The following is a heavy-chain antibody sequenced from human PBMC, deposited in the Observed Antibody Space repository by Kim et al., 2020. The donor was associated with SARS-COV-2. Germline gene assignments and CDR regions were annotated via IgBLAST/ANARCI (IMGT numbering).Heavy chain of an antibody. CDR2: IYYSGIT. V-gene: IGHV4-59*08. Sequence: SETLSLTCTVSGGSISSHYWNWIRRPPGKGLEWIGDIYYSGITKYNPSLKSRVTISVDTSKNQFSLKLSSVTAADTAVYYCARHGRGSTSLFFDYWGQGTLVTVSS. CDR1: GGSISSHY. J-gene: IGHJ4*02. CDR3: ARHGRGSTSLFFDY. D-gene: IGHD6-6*01.